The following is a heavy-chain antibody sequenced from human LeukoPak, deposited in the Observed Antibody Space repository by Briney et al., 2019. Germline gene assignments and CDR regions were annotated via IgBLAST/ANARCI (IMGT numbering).Heavy chain of an antibody. V-gene: IGHV3-23*01. Sequence: WGSPTLSCAASGFTFSSYAMTWVRQAPGKGLEWVSSISGSGRSPHYADSVKGRFTISRDNSKNTLYLQMNSLRAEDTAVYYCGVGWDAFDIRGQGTMVTDS. CDR2: ISGSGRSP. J-gene: IGHJ3*02. CDR3: GVGWDAFDI. D-gene: IGHD3-10*01. CDR1: GFTFSSYA.